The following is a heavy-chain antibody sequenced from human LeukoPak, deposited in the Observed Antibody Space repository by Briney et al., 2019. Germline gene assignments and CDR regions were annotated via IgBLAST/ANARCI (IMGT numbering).Heavy chain of an antibody. CDR3: AANSRRSHDAFDI. CDR2: ISYDGSNK. Sequence: GGSLRLSCAASGFSFSSYVMHWVRQAPGKGLEWVAVISYDGSNKYYADSVKGRFTISRDNSKNTLYLQMNSLRAEDTAVYYCAANSRRSHDAFDIWGQGTMVTVSS. J-gene: IGHJ3*02. V-gene: IGHV3-30*03. CDR1: GFSFSSYV.